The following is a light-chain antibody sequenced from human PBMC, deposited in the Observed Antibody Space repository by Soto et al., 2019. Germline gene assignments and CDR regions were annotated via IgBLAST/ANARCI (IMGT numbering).Light chain of an antibody. CDR2: AAS. Sequence: DIQMTQSPSSLSSSVGDRFTISCQASQDISNYLNWYQQKPGKAPKLLIYAASSLQSGVPSRFSGSGSGTDFTPTISSLQPEDFATYYCQQSFSTPQTFGGGTKVDIK. V-gene: IGKV1-39*01. J-gene: IGKJ4*01. CDR3: QQSFSTPQT. CDR1: QDISNY.